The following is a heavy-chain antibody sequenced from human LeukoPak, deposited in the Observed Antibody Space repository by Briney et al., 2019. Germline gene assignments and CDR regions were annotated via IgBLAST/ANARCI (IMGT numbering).Heavy chain of an antibody. V-gene: IGHV4-59*08. D-gene: IGHD6-13*01. CDR2: IYYSGST. CDR1: GGSISNYY. J-gene: IGHJ4*02. CDR3: ARQGRGAAAGLDY. Sequence: SETLSLTCTVSGGSISNYYWSWIRQPPGKGLEWIGYIYYSGSTNYNPSLKSRVTISVDTSKNQFSLKLSSVTAADTAVYSCARQGRGAAAGLDYWGQGTLVTVSS.